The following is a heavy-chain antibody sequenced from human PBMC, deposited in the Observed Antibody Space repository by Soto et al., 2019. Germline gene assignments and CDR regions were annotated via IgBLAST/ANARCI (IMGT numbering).Heavy chain of an antibody. CDR1: GYSFTSYA. CDR3: GRSDDFWSGYRYYFDY. CDR2: INAGNGNT. V-gene: IGHV1-3*01. Sequence: ASVKVSCKASGYSFTSYAMHWVRQAPGQGLEWMGWINAGNGNTRYSQKFQGRVTITTDTSASTAYMELSSLRSEDTAVYYCGRSDDFWSGYRYYFDYWGQGTLVTVSS. D-gene: IGHD3-3*01. J-gene: IGHJ4*02.